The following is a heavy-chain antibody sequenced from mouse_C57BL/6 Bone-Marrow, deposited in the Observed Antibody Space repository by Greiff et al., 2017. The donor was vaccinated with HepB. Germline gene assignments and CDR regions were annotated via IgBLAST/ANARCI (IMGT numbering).Heavy chain of an antibody. J-gene: IGHJ2*01. V-gene: IGHV1-54*01. CDR2: INPGSGGT. CDR3: AKAEYFED. CDR1: GYTFTNYW. Sequence: QVQLQQSGAELVRPGTSVKVSCKASGYTFTNYWIEWVKQRPGQGLEWIGVINPGSGGTNYNEKFKGKATLTVDKSSSTAYMQLSSLTSEDSAVYFCAKAEYFEDWGKGTTLTASS.